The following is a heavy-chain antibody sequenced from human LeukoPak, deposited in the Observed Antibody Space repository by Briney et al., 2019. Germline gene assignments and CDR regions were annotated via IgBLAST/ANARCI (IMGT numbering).Heavy chain of an antibody. V-gene: IGHV3-23*01. CDR3: ARDRHKYNYDSGGYPPY. D-gene: IGHD3-22*01. CDR1: GFTFRSYA. J-gene: IGHJ4*02. Sequence: GGSLRLSCAASGFTFRSYAMSWVRQAPGKGLEWVSAISGSGGSTYYADSVKGRFTMSRDNSKNTLYLQMNSLRAEDTAVYYCARDRHKYNYDSGGYPPYWGQGTLVTVSS. CDR2: ISGSGGST.